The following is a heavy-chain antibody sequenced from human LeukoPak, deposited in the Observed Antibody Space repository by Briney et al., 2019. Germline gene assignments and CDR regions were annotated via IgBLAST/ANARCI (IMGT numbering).Heavy chain of an antibody. CDR3: AKRFYGDYVFVNNWFDP. J-gene: IGHJ5*02. D-gene: IGHD4-17*01. CDR2: IRYDGSNK. CDR1: GFTFSSYG. Sequence: QPGGSLRLSCAASGFTFSSYGMHWVRQAPGKGLEWVAFIRYDGSNKYYADSVKGRFTISRDNSKNTLYLQMNSLRAEDTAVYYCAKRFYGDYVFVNNWFDPWGQGTLVTVSS. V-gene: IGHV3-30*02.